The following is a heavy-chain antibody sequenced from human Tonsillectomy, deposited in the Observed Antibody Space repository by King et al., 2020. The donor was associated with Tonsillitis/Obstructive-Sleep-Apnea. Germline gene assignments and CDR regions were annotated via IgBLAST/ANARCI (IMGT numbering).Heavy chain of an antibody. CDR2: IYYSGST. Sequence: VQLQESGPGLVKPSETLSLTCTVSGGSISSYYWSWIRPAPGKGLEWIGYIYYSGSTDYNPSLKSRVTISVDTSKNQFSLKLTSVTAADTAVYYCAAHDYSSFYFDYWGQGTLVTVSS. D-gene: IGHD4-11*01. J-gene: IGHJ4*02. CDR3: AAHDYSSFYFDY. CDR1: GGSISSYY. V-gene: IGHV4-59*01.